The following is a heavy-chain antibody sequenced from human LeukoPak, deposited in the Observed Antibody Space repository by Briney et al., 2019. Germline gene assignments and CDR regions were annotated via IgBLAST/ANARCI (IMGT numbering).Heavy chain of an antibody. V-gene: IGHV1-2*06. D-gene: IGHD3-10*01. Sequence: ASVKVSCKTSGYTFTGYYIHWVRQAPGQGLEWMGRIIPNSGATNYEQKFQGRVTMTRDTSISTAYMELSRLRSDDTAVYYCAREQGYYGSGSYLDWFDPWGQGTLVTVSS. CDR2: IIPNSGAT. CDR1: GYTFTGYY. CDR3: AREQGYYGSGSYLDWFDP. J-gene: IGHJ5*02.